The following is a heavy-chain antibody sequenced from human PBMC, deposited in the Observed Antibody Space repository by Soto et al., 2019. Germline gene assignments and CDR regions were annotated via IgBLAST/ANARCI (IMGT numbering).Heavy chain of an antibody. V-gene: IGHV3-33*01. D-gene: IGHD2-15*01. CDR3: ARDREVAATRYYYYYMDV. J-gene: IGHJ6*03. Sequence: GGSLRLSCAASGFTFSSYGMHWVRQAPGKGLEWVAVIWYDGSNKYYADSVKGRFTISRDNSKNTLYLQMNSLRAEDTAVYYCARDREVAATRYYYYYMDVWGKGTTVTVSS. CDR2: IWYDGSNK. CDR1: GFTFSSYG.